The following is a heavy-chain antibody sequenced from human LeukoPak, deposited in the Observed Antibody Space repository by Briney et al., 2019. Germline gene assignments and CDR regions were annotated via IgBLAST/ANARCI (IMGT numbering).Heavy chain of an antibody. Sequence: GESLQISCKGIGYSFSSYWIGWVRQVPGKGMEWMGVIYPGDSRTRYNPSFQGQVTISVDKSVSTAYLQWGSLKASDTAMYYCACRDLSSTWSYPWGQGTLVTVSP. J-gene: IGHJ5*02. CDR3: ACRDLSSTWSYP. CDR1: GYSFSSYW. D-gene: IGHD6-13*01. V-gene: IGHV5-51*01. CDR2: IYPGDSRT.